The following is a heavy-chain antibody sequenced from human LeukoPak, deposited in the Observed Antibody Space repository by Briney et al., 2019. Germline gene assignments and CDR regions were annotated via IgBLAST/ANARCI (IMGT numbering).Heavy chain of an antibody. CDR1: GFTFSSYA. CDR3: ARDSGRGDMRY. V-gene: IGHV3-48*04. D-gene: IGHD2-15*01. Sequence: GGSLRLSCAASGFTFSSYAMSWVRQAPGKGLEWVSYISSSTRSTTSPYSVKRPFTISRHNAKTPLYLQLNSLRAEDTAVYYCARDSGRGDMRYWGQGTLVTVSS. CDR2: ISSSTRST. J-gene: IGHJ4*02.